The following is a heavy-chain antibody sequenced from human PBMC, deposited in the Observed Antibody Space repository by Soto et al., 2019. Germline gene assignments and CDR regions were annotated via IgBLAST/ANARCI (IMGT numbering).Heavy chain of an antibody. Sequence: PGGSLRLSCAASGFTFSSYGMHWIRQAPGKGLEWISYISSSGDIIYYADSVKGRFTISRDNAKNSLYLQMNSLRAEDTAVYYCARDLGYYDSSGYFDYWGQGTLVTVSS. CDR3: ARDLGYYDSSGYFDY. J-gene: IGHJ4*02. V-gene: IGHV3-48*01. CDR1: GFTFSSYG. D-gene: IGHD3-22*01. CDR2: ISSSGDII.